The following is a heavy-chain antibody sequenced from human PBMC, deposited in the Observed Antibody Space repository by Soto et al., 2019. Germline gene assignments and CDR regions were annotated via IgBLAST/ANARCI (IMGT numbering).Heavy chain of an antibody. V-gene: IGHV1-46*01. Sequence: QVQLVQSGAEVKKPGASVKVSCKASGYSFTRYYMHWVRQAPGQGLEWMGIINPSSGSTSYAQKFQSRVTMTRDMATNTVDMEMSSLRSEDTAVYYCARDRVYGAHYYYGMDVWGQGTTVTVSS. CDR2: INPSSGST. D-gene: IGHD4-17*01. J-gene: IGHJ6*02. CDR3: ARDRVYGAHYYYGMDV. CDR1: GYSFTRYY.